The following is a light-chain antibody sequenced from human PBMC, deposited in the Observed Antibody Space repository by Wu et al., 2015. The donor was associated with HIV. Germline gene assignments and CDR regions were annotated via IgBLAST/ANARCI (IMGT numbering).Light chain of an antibody. J-gene: IGKJ1*01. Sequence: EIVMTQSPATLSVSPGERATLSCRTSQSVSSKLAWYQQKPGQVPRLLIYGASTRATDVPARFSGSGSETEFTLTISSLQSEDFAVYFCQQYHDNTWTFGRRDQRWTSN. CDR2: GAS. V-gene: IGKV3-15*01. CDR3: QQYHDNTWT. CDR1: QSVSSK.